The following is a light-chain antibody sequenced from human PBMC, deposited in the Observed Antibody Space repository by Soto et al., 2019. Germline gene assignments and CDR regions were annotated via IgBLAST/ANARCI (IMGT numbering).Light chain of an antibody. J-gene: IGKJ4*01. Sequence: EIVLTQSPATLSLSPGERATLSCRASQSVRSYLAWYQQRSGQAPSLLMFDASHRATGIPARFSGSGSGTDFTLTISSLEPEDFAVYYCQQRSTWPPTFGGGTKVEIK. V-gene: IGKV3-11*01. CDR2: DAS. CDR1: QSVRSY. CDR3: QQRSTWPPT.